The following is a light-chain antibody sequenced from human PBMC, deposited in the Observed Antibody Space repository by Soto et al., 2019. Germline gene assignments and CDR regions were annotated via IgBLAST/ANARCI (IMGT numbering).Light chain of an antibody. CDR3: QQYGSSPLYT. V-gene: IGKV3-20*01. CDR2: GAS. Sequence: PGERATLSCRASQSVSSSYLAWYQQKPGQAPRLLIYGASSRAAGIPDRFSGSWSGTDFTLTISRLEPEDFAVYYCQQYGSSPLYTFGQGTKLEIK. CDR1: QSVSSSY. J-gene: IGKJ2*01.